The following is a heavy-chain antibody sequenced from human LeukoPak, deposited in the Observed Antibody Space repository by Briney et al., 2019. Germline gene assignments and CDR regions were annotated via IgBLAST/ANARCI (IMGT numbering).Heavy chain of an antibody. D-gene: IGHD6-6*01. CDR1: GFIFNNYA. V-gene: IGHV3-9*01. Sequence: GGSLRLSCAGSGFIFNNYAMHWVRQPPGKGLEWVSGISWNSGTIDYADSVRGRFTISRDNAKNTLYLQVNNLRAEDTAVYYCARGPNSNWSGLDFWGQGTLLTVSS. CDR2: ISWNSGTI. J-gene: IGHJ4*02. CDR3: ARGPNSNWSGLDF.